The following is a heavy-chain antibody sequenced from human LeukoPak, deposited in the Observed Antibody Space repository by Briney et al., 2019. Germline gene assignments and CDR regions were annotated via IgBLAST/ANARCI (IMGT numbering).Heavy chain of an antibody. J-gene: IGHJ4*02. CDR3: ARAGIEDSTLYYFDY. CDR2: IYYSGST. D-gene: IGHD2-21*01. V-gene: IGHV4-30-4*08. CDR1: GGSISSGDYY. Sequence: SETLSLTCTVSGGSISSGDYYWSWIRQPPGKGLEWIGYIYYSGSTYYNPSLKSRVTISVDTSKNQFSLKLSPVTAADTAVYYCARAGIEDSTLYYFDYWGQGTLVTVSS.